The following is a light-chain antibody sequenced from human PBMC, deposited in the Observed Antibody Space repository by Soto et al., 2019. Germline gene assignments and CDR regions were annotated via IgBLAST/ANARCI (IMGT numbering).Light chain of an antibody. CDR3: QQRSNWRIT. CDR1: QSVSSS. Sequence: LTQSPASLSATQGERVTLSCRATQSVSSSLAWYQQKPGQAPRLLISDTSNRATGIPARFSGSGSGTDFTLTISSLEPEDFAVYYCQQRSNWRITFGQGTRLEI. V-gene: IGKV3-11*01. CDR2: DTS. J-gene: IGKJ5*01.